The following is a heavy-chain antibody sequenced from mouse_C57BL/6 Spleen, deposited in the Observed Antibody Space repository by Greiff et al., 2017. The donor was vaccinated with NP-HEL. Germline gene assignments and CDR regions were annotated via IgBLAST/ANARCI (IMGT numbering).Heavy chain of an antibody. CDR2: ISSGGSYT. CDR1: GFTFSSYG. J-gene: IGHJ4*01. D-gene: IGHD2-1*01. CDR3: ARHGNYVLDY. Sequence: EVKLMESGGDLVKPGGSLKLSCAASGFTFSSYGMSWVRQTPDKRLEWVATISSGGSYTYYPDSVKGRFTISRDNAKNTLYLQMSRLKSEDTAMYYCARHGNYVLDYWGQGTSVTVSS. V-gene: IGHV5-6*01.